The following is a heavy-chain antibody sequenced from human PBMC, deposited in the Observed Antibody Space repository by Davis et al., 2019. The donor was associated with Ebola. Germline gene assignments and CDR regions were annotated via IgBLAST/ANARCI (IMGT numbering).Heavy chain of an antibody. CDR3: ARDRGFNWFDP. CDR1: GFTFRSYW. CDR2: INSDVSST. Sequence: HTGGSLRLSCAASGFTFRSYWMHWVRQAPGKGLGWVSRINSDVSSTSYADSVKGRFTISRDNAKNSLYLQMNSLRAEDTAVYYCARDRGFNWFDPWGQGTPVTVSS. J-gene: IGHJ5*01. V-gene: IGHV3-74*01.